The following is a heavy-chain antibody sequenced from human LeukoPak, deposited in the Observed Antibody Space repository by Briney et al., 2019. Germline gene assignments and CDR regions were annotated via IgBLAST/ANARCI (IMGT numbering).Heavy chain of an antibody. J-gene: IGHJ4*02. CDR3: ARDSPSDYYDSSGYDY. CDR1: GYTFTGYY. V-gene: IGHV1-2*02. CDR2: INPKSGGT. D-gene: IGHD3-22*01. Sequence: ASVKVSCKASGYTFTGYYMHWVRQAPGQGLEWMGWINPKSGGTNYAQKFQGRVTMTRDTSISTAYMELSSLRSDDTAVYYCARDSPSDYYDSSGYDYCGQGTLVTVSS.